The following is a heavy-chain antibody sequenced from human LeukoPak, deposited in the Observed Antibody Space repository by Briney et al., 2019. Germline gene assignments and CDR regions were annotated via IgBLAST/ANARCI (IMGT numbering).Heavy chain of an antibody. D-gene: IGHD5-24*01. CDR3: ASPILRDGYIPDAFDI. J-gene: IGHJ3*02. CDR2: INPNSGGT. CDR1: GYTFTGYY. V-gene: IGHV1-2*02. Sequence: ASVKVSCKASGYTFTGYYMHWVRQAPGQGLEWMGWINPNSGGTNYAQKFQGRVTMTRDTSISTAYMELSRLRSDDTAVYYCASPILRDGYIPDAFDIWGQGTMVTVSS.